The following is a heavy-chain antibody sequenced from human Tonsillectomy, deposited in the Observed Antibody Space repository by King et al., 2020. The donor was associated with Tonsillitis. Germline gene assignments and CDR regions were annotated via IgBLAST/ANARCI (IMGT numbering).Heavy chain of an antibody. CDR3: ARDPDYSNYVDY. CDR1: GYTFTFIAYY. CDR2: INPNSGGT. Sequence: VQLVESGAEVKKPGASVRVSCKASGYTFTFIAYYMHWVRQAPGPGLEWMGWINPNSGGTNYAQKFQGRVTMTRDTSISTAYMELSRLTSDDTAVYYCARDPDYSNYVDYWGQGTLVTVSS. J-gene: IGHJ4*02. V-gene: IGHV1-2*02. D-gene: IGHD4-11*01.